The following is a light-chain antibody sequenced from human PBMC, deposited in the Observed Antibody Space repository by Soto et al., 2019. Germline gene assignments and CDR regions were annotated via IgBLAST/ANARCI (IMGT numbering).Light chain of an antibody. Sequence: DIYMAQSPSSLSASVGDRVVITCRASQSITTWLAWYQQEPAKAPKLLIYDASSLESGVPSRFSGSGSGTEFTLTISSLQPDDFATYYCQQYNDYWTFGQGTKVDIK. V-gene: IGKV1-5*01. CDR3: QQYNDYWT. CDR2: DAS. CDR1: QSITTW. J-gene: IGKJ1*01.